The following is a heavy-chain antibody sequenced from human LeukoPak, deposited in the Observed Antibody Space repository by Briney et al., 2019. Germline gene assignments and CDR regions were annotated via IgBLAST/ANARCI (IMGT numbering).Heavy chain of an antibody. J-gene: IGHJ4*02. CDR1: GITLSNYG. D-gene: IGHD2-2*01. CDR2: IRSKAYGGTT. Sequence: PGGSLRLSCAVSGITLSNYGMSWVRQAPGKGLEWVGFIRSKAYGGTTEYAASVKGRFTISRDDSKSIAYLQMNSLKTEDTAVYYCTRVGFWKVVADSDYWGQGTLVTVSS. CDR3: TRVGFWKVVADSDY. V-gene: IGHV3-49*04.